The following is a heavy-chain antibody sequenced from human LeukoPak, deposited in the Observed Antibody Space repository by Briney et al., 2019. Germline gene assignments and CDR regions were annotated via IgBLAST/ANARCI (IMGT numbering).Heavy chain of an antibody. V-gene: IGHV4-59*01. CDR3: ARGCSAGTPHNWFDP. D-gene: IGHD6-13*01. Sequence: SETLSLTCTVSGXSISGYYWSWIRQPPGKGLEWIVYIYYSGSTNYNPSLKSRVTISVDTSKNQFSLKLSSVTAADTAVYYCARGCSAGTPHNWFDPWGQGTLVTVSS. CDR2: IYYSGST. CDR1: GXSISGYY. J-gene: IGHJ5*02.